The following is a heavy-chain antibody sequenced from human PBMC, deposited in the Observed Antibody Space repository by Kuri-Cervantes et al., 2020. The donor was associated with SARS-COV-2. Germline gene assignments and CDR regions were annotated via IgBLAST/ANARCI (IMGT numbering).Heavy chain of an antibody. CDR1: GFSLSRYT. Sequence: GESLKISCAASGFSLSRYTMNWVRQAPGKALEWVSSISGSGSYIYYADSVKGRFTISRDNAKNSLYLQMNSLRAEDTAVYYCARDHFHFDYWGQGTLVTVSS. V-gene: IGHV3-21*01. J-gene: IGHJ4*02. D-gene: IGHD2/OR15-2a*01. CDR3: ARDHFHFDY. CDR2: ISGSGSYI.